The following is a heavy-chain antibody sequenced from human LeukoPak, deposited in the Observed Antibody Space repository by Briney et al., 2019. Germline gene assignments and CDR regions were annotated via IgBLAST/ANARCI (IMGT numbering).Heavy chain of an antibody. CDR1: GFNFSTYW. D-gene: IGHD3-10*01. Sequence: GGSLRLSCTASGFNFSTYWMTWVRQVPGKGLEWVANIKEDGSEIYYVDAVKGRFSISRHNAKTSLYLQMHSLSVADTGLYYCVTDQTGRHPYFFDYWGQGTLVTVSS. J-gene: IGHJ4*02. V-gene: IGHV3-7*01. CDR3: VTDQTGRHPYFFDY. CDR2: IKEDGSEI.